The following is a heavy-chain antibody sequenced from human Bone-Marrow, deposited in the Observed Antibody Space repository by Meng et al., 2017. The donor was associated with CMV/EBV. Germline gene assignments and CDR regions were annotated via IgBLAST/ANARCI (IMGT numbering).Heavy chain of an antibody. Sequence: SGGSISSSTWWSWVRQPPGKGLEWIGDIYHSGSTNYNPSLKSRVTISVDKSKNQFSLKLSSVTAADTAVYYCARSTTAMVTGLFDYWGQGTLVTVSS. D-gene: IGHD5-18*01. V-gene: IGHV4-4*02. CDR3: ARSTTAMVTGLFDY. CDR1: GGSISSSTW. CDR2: IYHSGST. J-gene: IGHJ4*02.